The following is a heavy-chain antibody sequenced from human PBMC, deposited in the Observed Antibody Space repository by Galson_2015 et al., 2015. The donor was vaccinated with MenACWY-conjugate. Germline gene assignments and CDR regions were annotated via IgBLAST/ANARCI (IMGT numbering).Heavy chain of an antibody. V-gene: IGHV1-24*01. Sequence: SVKVSCKVSGLPLSEVSIHWVRQAPGKGLEWMGGFDPEDGEIITTQKFQGRIRMTEDTSTDTAYMELNSLRSEDTALYFCAADRYLSKYYFDYWGQRTLLTVSS. J-gene: IGHJ4*02. CDR1: GLPLSEVS. CDR2: FDPEDGEI. D-gene: IGHD2-2*02. CDR3: AADRYLSKYYFDY.